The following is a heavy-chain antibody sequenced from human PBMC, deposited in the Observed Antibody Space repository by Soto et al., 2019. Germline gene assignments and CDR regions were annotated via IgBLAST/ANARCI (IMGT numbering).Heavy chain of an antibody. CDR3: ARDRIPSGYDWYYYYGMAV. J-gene: IGHJ6*02. CDR1: GGYVSSCSYY. V-gene: IGHV4-61*01. D-gene: IGHD5-12*01. CDR2: IYYSGST. Sequence: SETLSLTCSVSGGYVSSCSYYWSWIRQPPGNGLEWIGYIYYSGSTNYNPSLKSRVTISVDTAKNQFSLKLSSVTAADTAVYYCARDRIPSGYDWYYYYGMAVWGQGTTVTVSS.